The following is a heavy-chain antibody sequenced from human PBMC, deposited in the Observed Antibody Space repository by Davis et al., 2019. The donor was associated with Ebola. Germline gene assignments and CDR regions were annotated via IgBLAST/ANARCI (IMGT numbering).Heavy chain of an antibody. CDR1: GYTFTGYY. J-gene: IGHJ6*02. Sequence: ASVKVSCKASGYTFTGYYMHWVRQAPGQGLEWMGWINPNSGGTNYAQKFQGRVTMTRDTSISTAYMELSRLRSDDTAVYYCARVIWSGYYEGGMDVWGQGTTVTVSS. CDR2: INPNSGGT. D-gene: IGHD3-3*01. V-gene: IGHV1-2*02. CDR3: ARVIWSGYYEGGMDV.